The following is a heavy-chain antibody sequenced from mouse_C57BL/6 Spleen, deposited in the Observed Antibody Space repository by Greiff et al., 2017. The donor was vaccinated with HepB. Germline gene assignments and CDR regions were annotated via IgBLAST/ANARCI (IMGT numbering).Heavy chain of an antibody. D-gene: IGHD2-3*01. CDR3: ARASDGYYPSWFAY. V-gene: IGHV1-52*01. Sequence: QVQLQQPGAELVRPGSSVKLSCKASGYTFTSYWMHWVKQRPIQGLEWIGNIDPSDSETHYNQKFKNKATLTVDKPSSTAYMQLSSLTSEDSAVYYCARASDGYYPSWFAYWGQGTLVTVSA. J-gene: IGHJ3*01. CDR2: IDPSDSET. CDR1: GYTFTSYW.